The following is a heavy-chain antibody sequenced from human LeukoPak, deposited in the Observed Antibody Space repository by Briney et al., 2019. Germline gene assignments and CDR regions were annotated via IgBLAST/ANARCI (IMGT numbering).Heavy chain of an antibody. CDR2: IGGSGTST. V-gene: IGHV3-23*01. D-gene: IGHD5-24*01. Sequence: GGSLRLSCAASGFTFSSYGMSWVRQAPGKGLEWVSAIGGSGTSTYYADSVKGRFTIPRDNSKNTLYLQMNSLRVEDTAVYYCAKLELATIFWGQGTLVTVSS. CDR3: AKLELATIF. CDR1: GFTFSSYG. J-gene: IGHJ4*02.